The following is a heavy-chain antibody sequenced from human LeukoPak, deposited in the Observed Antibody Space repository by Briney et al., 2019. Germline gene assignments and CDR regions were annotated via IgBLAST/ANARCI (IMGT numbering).Heavy chain of an antibody. V-gene: IGHV3-33*05. CDR2: ISYDGSNK. CDR3: AKRWWGVITTEYYFDY. Sequence: GGSLRLSCAASGFTFSSYGMHWVRQAPGKGLEWVAVISYDGSNKYYADSVKGRFTISRDNSKNTLYLQMNSLRAEDTAVYYCAKRWWGVITTEYYFDYWGQGTLVTVSS. D-gene: IGHD3-22*01. J-gene: IGHJ4*02. CDR1: GFTFSSYG.